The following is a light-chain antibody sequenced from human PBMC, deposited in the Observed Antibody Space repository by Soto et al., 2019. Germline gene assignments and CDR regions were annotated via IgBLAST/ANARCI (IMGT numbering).Light chain of an antibody. CDR1: SSDVGGYNY. CDR2: EVS. V-gene: IGLV2-14*01. CDR3: SSYTSSKGV. Sequence: QSVLTQPASVSGSPGQSITISCTGTSSDVGGYNYVSWYQQHPGKAPKLMIYEVSNRPSGDSNRFSGSKSGNTASLTISALQAEDEADYYCSSYTSSKGVFGTGTKGTVL. J-gene: IGLJ1*01.